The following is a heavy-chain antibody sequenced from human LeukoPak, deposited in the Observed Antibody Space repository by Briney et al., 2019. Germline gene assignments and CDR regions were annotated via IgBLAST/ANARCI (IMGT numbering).Heavy chain of an antibody. V-gene: IGHV1-46*01. Sequence: CASVKVFCKASGYTFTNSYIHWVRHASGQVLEWMGLINPDGGNTNYAQNFQGRVTLTRDTSTSTVYMELSRLRSDDAAVYYCAREAYDSGSFRTDYYYMDVWGKGTTVTISS. D-gene: IGHD3-10*01. CDR3: AREAYDSGSFRTDYYYMDV. CDR1: GYTFTNSY. CDR2: INPDGGNT. J-gene: IGHJ6*03.